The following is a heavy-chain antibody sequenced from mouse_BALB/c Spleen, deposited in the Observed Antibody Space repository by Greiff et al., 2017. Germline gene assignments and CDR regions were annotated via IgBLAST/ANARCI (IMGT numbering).Heavy chain of an antibody. J-gene: IGHJ4*01. CDR3: AREGGSTMIMDY. CDR2: ISSGGST. CDR1: GFTFSSYA. D-gene: IGHD2-4*01. V-gene: IGHV5-6-5*01. Sequence: DVMLVESGGGLVKPGGSLKLSCAASGFTFSSYAMSWVRQTPEKRLEWVASISSGGSTYYPDSVKGRFTISRDNARNILYLQMSSLRSEDTAMYYCAREGGSTMIMDYWGQGTSVTVSS.